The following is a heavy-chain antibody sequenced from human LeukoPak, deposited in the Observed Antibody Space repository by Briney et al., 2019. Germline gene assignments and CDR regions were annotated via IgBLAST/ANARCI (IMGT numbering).Heavy chain of an antibody. Sequence: GGSLRLSCAASGFTFSNYAMSWVRQAPGKGLEWVSAISGSGGSTYYADSVKSRFTISRDNSKNTLYLQMNSLRAEDTAVYYCAKNSGSYDLHYWGQGTLVTVSS. V-gene: IGHV3-23*01. D-gene: IGHD1-26*01. CDR1: GFTFSNYA. J-gene: IGHJ4*02. CDR2: ISGSGGST. CDR3: AKNSGSYDLHY.